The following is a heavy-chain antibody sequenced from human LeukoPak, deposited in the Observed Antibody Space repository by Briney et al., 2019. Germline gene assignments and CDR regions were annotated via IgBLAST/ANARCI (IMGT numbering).Heavy chain of an antibody. V-gene: IGHV1-69*04. Sequence: ASVKVSCKASGGTFSSYAISWVRQAPGQGLEWMGRIIPILGIANYAQKFQGRVTITTDESASTAYMELSSLRSEDTAVYYCAREEYSSGWYGTFDYWGQGTLVTVSS. D-gene: IGHD6-19*01. CDR3: AREEYSSGWYGTFDY. J-gene: IGHJ4*02. CDR2: IIPILGIA. CDR1: GGTFSSYA.